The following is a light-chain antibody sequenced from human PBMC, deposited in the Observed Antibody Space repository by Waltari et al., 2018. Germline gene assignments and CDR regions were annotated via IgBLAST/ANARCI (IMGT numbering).Light chain of an antibody. Sequence: EIVMTQSPATLSVSTGERATLSCRASQSISNTLAWYQQKPGQAPRLLVYATSARATGVPARFSGSGSGTEFTLTINSLQSEDFAVYYCQQYSDWPPGTFGPGTKVDIK. V-gene: IGKV3-15*01. J-gene: IGKJ3*01. CDR3: QQYSDWPPGT. CDR2: ATS. CDR1: QSISNT.